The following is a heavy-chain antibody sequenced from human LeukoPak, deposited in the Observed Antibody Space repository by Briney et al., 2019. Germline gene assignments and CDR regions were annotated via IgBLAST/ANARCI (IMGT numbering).Heavy chain of an antibody. CDR2: INQDGSVK. D-gene: IGHD1-14*01. V-gene: IGHV3-7*05. CDR1: GFSFSNYW. Sequence: GSLRLSCAASGFSFSNYWMSWVRQAPGKGLEWVANINQDGSVKSSVGSVKGRFTISRDNAKNSLYLQMNSLRVEDTAVYFCARGAPYRDSDDYWGQGTLVTVSS. J-gene: IGHJ4*02. CDR3: ARGAPYRDSDDY.